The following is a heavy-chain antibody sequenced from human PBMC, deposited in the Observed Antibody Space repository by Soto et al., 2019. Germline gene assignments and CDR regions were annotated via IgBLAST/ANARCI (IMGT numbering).Heavy chain of an antibody. D-gene: IGHD5-12*01. CDR2: ISTYSGDT. CDR3: AIHHGPTTSENWFDP. J-gene: IGHJ5*02. V-gene: IGHV1-18*01. Sequence: QVHLVQSGVEVKTPGASVKVSCQASGYTFFTYDISWVRQAPGQGLEWMGWISTYSGDTKYAQKFQGRVTMTTDTSTTTAYLELRSLRSDDTAVSYCAIHHGPTTSENWFDPWGQGTLVTVSS. CDR1: GYTFFTYD.